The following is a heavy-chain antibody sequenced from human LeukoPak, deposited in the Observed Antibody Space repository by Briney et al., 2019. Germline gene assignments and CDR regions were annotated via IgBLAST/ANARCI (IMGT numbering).Heavy chain of an antibody. CDR3: ARAPRVGATLPLDY. J-gene: IGHJ4*02. Sequence: SETLSLTCAVYGGSFSGYYWSWIRQPPGKGLEWIGEINHSGSTNYNPSLKSRVTISVDTSKNQFSLKLSSVTAADTAVYYCARAPRVGATLPLDYWGQGTLVTVSS. V-gene: IGHV4-34*01. D-gene: IGHD1-26*01. CDR2: INHSGST. CDR1: GGSFSGYY.